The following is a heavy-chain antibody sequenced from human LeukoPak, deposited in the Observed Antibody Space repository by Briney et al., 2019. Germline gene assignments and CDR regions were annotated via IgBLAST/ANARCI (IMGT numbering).Heavy chain of an antibody. CDR2: ISSSGSTI. Sequence: GGSLRLSCAASGFTFSSYEMNWVRQAPGKGLEWVSYISSSGSTIYYADSVKGRFTISRDNAKNSLYLQMHSLRAEDTAVYYCARGTNDYGDYWGQGTLVTVSS. CDR1: GFTFSSYE. J-gene: IGHJ4*02. V-gene: IGHV3-48*03. CDR3: ARGTNDYGDY.